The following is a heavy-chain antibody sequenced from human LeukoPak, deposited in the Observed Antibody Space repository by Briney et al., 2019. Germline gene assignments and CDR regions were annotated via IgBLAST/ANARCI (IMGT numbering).Heavy chain of an antibody. CDR2: ISYDGSNK. D-gene: IGHD6-25*01. Sequence: WEAVISYDGSNKYYADSVKGRFTISRDNSKNTLYLQMDSLRAEDTAVYYCAKVAAAGSTGWGQGTLVNVSS. V-gene: IGHV3-30*18. J-gene: IGHJ4*02. CDR3: AKVAAAGSTG.